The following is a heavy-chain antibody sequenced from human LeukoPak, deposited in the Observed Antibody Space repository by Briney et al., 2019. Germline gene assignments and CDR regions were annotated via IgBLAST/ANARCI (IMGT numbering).Heavy chain of an antibody. CDR1: GYTFTGYY. J-gene: IGHJ6*03. Sequence: GASVKVSCKASGYTFTGYYMHWVRQAPGQGLERMGWINTNSGGTTYAQKYQGRVTMPGDTSISTAYMELSRLRSDDTAVYYCARGKVYGSGSYSQHYYYYMDVWGKGTTVSVS. V-gene: IGHV1-2*02. CDR3: ARGKVYGSGSYSQHYYYYMDV. D-gene: IGHD3-10*01. CDR2: INTNSGGT.